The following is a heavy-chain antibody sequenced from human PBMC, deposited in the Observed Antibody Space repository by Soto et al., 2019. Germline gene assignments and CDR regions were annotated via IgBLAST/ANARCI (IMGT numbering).Heavy chain of an antibody. V-gene: IGHV3-23*01. CDR1: GFIFSNYA. J-gene: IGHJ6*03. CDR2: CGGGGST. Sequence: EVQLLESGGTLVQPGGSLRLACAASGFIFSNYAMTLVRQAPGKGLQWVSYCGGGGSTYYAYPVKGRFTCSRDNSKNTLFLQMIILRAEDTAVYYCAKFRGQYYHSYYMDVWGKGTTVTVSS. D-gene: IGHD3-16*01. CDR3: AKFRGQYYHSYYMDV.